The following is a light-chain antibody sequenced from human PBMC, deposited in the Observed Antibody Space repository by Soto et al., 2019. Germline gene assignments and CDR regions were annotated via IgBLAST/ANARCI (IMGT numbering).Light chain of an antibody. Sequence: EIVLTQSPGTLSLSPGERATLSCRASQSVSSVYLAWYQQKPGQAPWLLIYGPATRATGIPDRFSASGSGTDFTLTISRLEPEDFAVYYCQQYGGSVTFGGGTKVEIK. CDR3: QQYGGSVT. V-gene: IGKV3-20*01. CDR2: GPA. J-gene: IGKJ4*01. CDR1: QSVSSVY.